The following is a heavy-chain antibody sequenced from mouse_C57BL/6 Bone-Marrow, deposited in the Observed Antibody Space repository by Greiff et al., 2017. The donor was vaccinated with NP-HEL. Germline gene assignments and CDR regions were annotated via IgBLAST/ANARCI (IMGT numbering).Heavy chain of an antibody. V-gene: IGHV1-15*01. Sequence: VQLQQSGAELVRPGASVTLSCKASGYTFTDYEMHWVKQTPVHGLEWIGAIDPETGGTAYNQKFKGKAILTADKSSSTAYMELRSLTSEDSAVYYCTRGDKGYYVSAMDYWGKGTSVTVSS. CDR3: TRGDKGYYVSAMDY. CDR1: GYTFTDYE. J-gene: IGHJ4*01. CDR2: IDPETGGT. D-gene: IGHD2-3*01.